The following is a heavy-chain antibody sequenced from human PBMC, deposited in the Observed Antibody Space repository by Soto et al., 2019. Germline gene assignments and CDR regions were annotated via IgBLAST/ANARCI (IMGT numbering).Heavy chain of an antibody. D-gene: IGHD4-17*01. CDR2: INHSGST. Sequence: PSETLSLTCTVSGGSISSSSYYWGWIRQPPGKGLEWIGEINHSGSTNYNPSLKSRVTISVDTSKNQFSLKLSSVTAADTAVYYCARGCNGDYPLKYYFDYWGQGTLVTVSS. CDR3: ARGCNGDYPLKYYFDY. CDR1: GGSISSSSYY. J-gene: IGHJ4*02. V-gene: IGHV4-39*07.